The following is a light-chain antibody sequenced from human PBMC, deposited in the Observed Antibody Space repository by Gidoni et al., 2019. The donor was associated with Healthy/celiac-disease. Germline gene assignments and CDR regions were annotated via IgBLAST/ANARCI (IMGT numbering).Light chain of an antibody. Sequence: DIQMTQSPSSLSASVGDRVTITSRARQGISNYLAWYQQKPRKVPKLLIYAASTLQSGVPSRFSGSGSGTDFTLTISSLQPEDVATYYCQKYNSAPPFTFGPGTKVDIK. J-gene: IGKJ3*01. CDR3: QKYNSAPPFT. CDR2: AAS. CDR1: QGISNY. V-gene: IGKV1-27*01.